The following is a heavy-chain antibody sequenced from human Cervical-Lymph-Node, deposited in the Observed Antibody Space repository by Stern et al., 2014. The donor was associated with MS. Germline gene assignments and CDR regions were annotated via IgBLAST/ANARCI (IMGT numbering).Heavy chain of an antibody. V-gene: IGHV1-46*01. CDR1: EDTFTDYY. J-gene: IGHJ5*02. Sequence: QVQLVQSGADVKKPGASVRVSCKTSEDTFTDYYIHWVRQAPGQGLQWIGVIYPSSGSATYAQKFQGRITMTRDKSTTTVYMELSSLRSEDTAVYYCARGPLMRGWFDPWGQGTLVTVSS. CDR2: IYPSSGSA. CDR3: ARGPLMRGWFDP.